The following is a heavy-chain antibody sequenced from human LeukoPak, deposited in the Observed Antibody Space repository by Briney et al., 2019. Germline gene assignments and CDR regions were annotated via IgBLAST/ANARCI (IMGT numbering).Heavy chain of an antibody. V-gene: IGHV3-7*01. CDR3: ARLPAYCSSTSCYYDY. J-gene: IGHJ4*02. CDR2: IKQDGSEK. D-gene: IGHD2-2*01. CDR1: GFTFSSYW. Sequence: GGSLRPSCAASGFTFSSYWMSWVRQAPGKGLEWVANIKQDGSEKYYVDSVKGRFTISRDNAKNSLYLQMNSLRAEDTAVYYCARLPAYCSSTSCYYDYWGQGTLVTVSS.